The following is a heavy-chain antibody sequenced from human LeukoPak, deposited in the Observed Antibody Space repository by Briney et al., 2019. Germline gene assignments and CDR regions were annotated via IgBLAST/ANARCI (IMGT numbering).Heavy chain of an antibody. D-gene: IGHD3-22*01. CDR3: ARDYYDSSAYLINCYGMDV. CDR2: IYYSGNT. J-gene: IGHJ6*02. CDR1: GGSISSYY. V-gene: IGHV4-59*01. Sequence: SETLSLTCTVSGGSISSYYWSWMRQPPGKGLEWIGYIYYSGNTNYNPSLKSRVTISVDTSKNQFSLKLSSVTAADTAIYYCARDYYDSSAYLINCYGMDVWGQGTTVTVSS.